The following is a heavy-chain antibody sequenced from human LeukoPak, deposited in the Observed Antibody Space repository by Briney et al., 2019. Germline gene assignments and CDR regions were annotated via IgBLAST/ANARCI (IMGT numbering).Heavy chain of an antibody. D-gene: IGHD6-13*01. CDR3: ARDLVRHNSWHYYYGMDV. J-gene: IGHJ6*02. CDR2: IWYDGSNK. Sequence: GALRLSCAASGFTFSSYGMHWVRQAPGKGLEWVAVIWYDGSNKYYADSVKGRFTISRDNSKNTLYLQMNSLRAEDTAVYYCARDLVRHNSWHYYYGMDVWGQGTTVTVSS. V-gene: IGHV3-33*01. CDR1: GFTFSSYG.